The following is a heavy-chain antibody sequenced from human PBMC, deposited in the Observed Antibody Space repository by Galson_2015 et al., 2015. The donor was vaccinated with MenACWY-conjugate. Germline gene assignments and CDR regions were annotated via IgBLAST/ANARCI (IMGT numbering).Heavy chain of an antibody. V-gene: IGHV3-53*01. Sequence: SLRLSCAASGFIVSSNYMSWVRQAPGKGPEWVADIYWDGNTYYADSVRGRFTISRDNSKNTLYLQMNGLRVEDTAVYYCTREDNWAFHYWGRGTLVSVSS. CDR1: GFIVSSNY. J-gene: IGHJ4*02. D-gene: IGHD1-1*01. CDR2: IYWDGNT. CDR3: TREDNWAFHY.